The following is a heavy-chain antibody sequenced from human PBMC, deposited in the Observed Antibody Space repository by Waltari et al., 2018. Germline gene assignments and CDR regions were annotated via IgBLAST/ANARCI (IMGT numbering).Heavy chain of an antibody. D-gene: IGHD2-21*01. J-gene: IGHJ4*02. V-gene: IGHV4-4*02. CDR3: VGQSINVVFDS. CDR2: IYRDGST. CDR1: VASISSRDW. Sequence: QVQLQESGPGLVKPSGTLSLTCAVSVASISSRDWWSWVRQPPGKGLEWLGEIYRDGSTLYNPSLRGRVTISGDQTNNLFSLKVTSMTAADTAVYYCVGQSINVVFDSWGPGTLVTVSS.